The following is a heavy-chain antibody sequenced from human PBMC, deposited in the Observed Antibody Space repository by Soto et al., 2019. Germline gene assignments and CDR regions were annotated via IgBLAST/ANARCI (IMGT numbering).Heavy chain of an antibody. D-gene: IGHD1-26*01. CDR2: INHSGST. CDR3: ARGGRSSGSYYGY. V-gene: IGHV4-34*01. CDR1: CGSFSGYY. Sequence: ASETLSLTCAVYCGSFSGYYWSWIRQPPGKGLEWIGEINHSGSTNYNPSLKSRVTISVDTSKNQFSLKLSSVTAADTAVYYCARGGRSSGSYYGYWGQGTLVTVSS. J-gene: IGHJ4*02.